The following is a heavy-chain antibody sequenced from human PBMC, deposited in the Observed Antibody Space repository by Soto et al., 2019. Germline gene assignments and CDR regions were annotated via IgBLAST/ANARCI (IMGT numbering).Heavy chain of an antibody. CDR1: GSTFSTYS. V-gene: IGHV3-48*01. Sequence: GGPLRLACEASGSTFSTYSMNWVRQAPGKGLEWVSYISSSGSTKYYADSVKGRFTISRDNAKNSLYLQMNSLRAEDTAVYYCARMSSSISPGCWGQGTLVTVSS. J-gene: IGHJ4*02. CDR3: ARMSSSISPGC. D-gene: IGHD2-2*01. CDR2: ISSSGSTK.